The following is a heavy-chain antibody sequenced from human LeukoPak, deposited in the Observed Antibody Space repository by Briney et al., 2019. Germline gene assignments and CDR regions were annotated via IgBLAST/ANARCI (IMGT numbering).Heavy chain of an antibody. J-gene: IGHJ6*03. CDR1: GGSISSGSYY. CDR2: IYTSGST. V-gene: IGHV4-61*02. D-gene: IGHD5-24*01. CDR3: ARDYNEESYYYYYYMDV. Sequence: ASETLSLACTVSGGSISSGSYYWSWIRQPAGKGLEWIGRIYTSGSTNYNPSLKSRVTISVDTSKNQFSLKLSSVTAADTAVYYCARDYNEESYYYYYYMDVWGKGTTVTVSS.